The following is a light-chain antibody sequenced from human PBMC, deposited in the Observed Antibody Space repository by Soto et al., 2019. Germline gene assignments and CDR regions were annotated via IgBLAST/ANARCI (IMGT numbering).Light chain of an antibody. J-gene: IGKJ1*01. CDR1: ESINGSF. CDR2: GES. V-gene: IGKV3-20*01. CDR3: QQYVTSSWT. Sequence: VSTQAPGTLSLSPGERATLSCRASESINGSFLAWYQQRPGQSPRLIIYGESSRATGIPDRFSASGSGTDFTLTISRLDLEESAFYSCQQYVTSSWTFGKGAQV.